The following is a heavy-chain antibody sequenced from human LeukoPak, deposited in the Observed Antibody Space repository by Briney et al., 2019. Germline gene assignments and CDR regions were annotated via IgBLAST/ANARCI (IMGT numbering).Heavy chain of an antibody. CDR3: ASGITVTTAWFDP. CDR2: VYYSGST. D-gene: IGHD4-17*01. J-gene: IGHJ5*02. V-gene: IGHV4-59*02. CDR1: GGSVSGYY. Sequence: SETLSLTCVVSGGSVSGYYWGWIRQPPGRGLEWIGYVYYSGSTNYNPSLKSRVTISVDTSKNQFSLKLSSVTAADTAVYYCASGITVTTAWFDPWGQGTLVTVSS.